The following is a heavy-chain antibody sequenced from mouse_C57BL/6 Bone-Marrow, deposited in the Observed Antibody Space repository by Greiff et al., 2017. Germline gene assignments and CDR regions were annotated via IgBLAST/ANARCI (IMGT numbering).Heavy chain of an antibody. CDR3: SRPLITTVVAPYWYFDV. D-gene: IGHD1-1*01. Sequence: QVQLQQSGPELVKPGASVKISCKASGYAFSSSWMNWVKQRPGKGLEWIGRIYPGDGDTNYNGKFKGKATLTADKSSSTAYMQLSSLTSEDSAVYFCSRPLITTVVAPYWYFDVWGTGTTVTVSS. V-gene: IGHV1-82*01. CDR1: GYAFSSSW. J-gene: IGHJ1*03. CDR2: IYPGDGDT.